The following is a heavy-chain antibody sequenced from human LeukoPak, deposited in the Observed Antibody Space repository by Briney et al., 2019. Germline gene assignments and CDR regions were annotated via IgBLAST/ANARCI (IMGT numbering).Heavy chain of an antibody. CDR3: ARGLLTDS. CDR2: IKHDGSEK. Sequence: PGGSLRLSCATSGFTSSAYWMTWVRQAPGKGLKWVANIKHDGSEKYYVDSVKGRFTISRDNAKNSLYLQMNSLRAEDTAVYYCARGLLTDSWGQGTLVTVSS. V-gene: IGHV3-7*01. CDR1: GFTSSAYW. D-gene: IGHD4/OR15-4a*01. J-gene: IGHJ4*02.